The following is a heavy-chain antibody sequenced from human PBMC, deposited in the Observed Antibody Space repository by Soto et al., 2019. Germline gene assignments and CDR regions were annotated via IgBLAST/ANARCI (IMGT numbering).Heavy chain of an antibody. V-gene: IGHV5-51*01. CDR1: GYGFIHYW. CDR2: VNPGDSDT. CDR3: VRPDSTGYYAY. J-gene: IGHJ4*02. D-gene: IGHD3-22*01. Sequence: GESLKISCKGSGYGFIHYWVAWGRQMPGKGLECMGIVNPGDSDTRYSPSFQGQVIVSADKSISTAYLYWSSLKSSDTAMYYCVRPDSTGYYAYWGQGTLVAVSS.